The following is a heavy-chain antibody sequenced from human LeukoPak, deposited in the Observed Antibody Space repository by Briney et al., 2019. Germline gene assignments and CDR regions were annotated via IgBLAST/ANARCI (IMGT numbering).Heavy chain of an antibody. Sequence: SETLSLTCSVSGGSVSNYYWSWIRQPPGKGLEWIGYVYYTGSTNYNPSLKSRVTMFEDKSKNQFSLRLYSVTVADTAVYYCARHFAYSSSSYFDYWGQGSLVTVSS. CDR2: VYYTGST. D-gene: IGHD6-6*01. V-gene: IGHV4-59*08. CDR1: GGSVSNYY. CDR3: ARHFAYSSSSYFDY. J-gene: IGHJ4*02.